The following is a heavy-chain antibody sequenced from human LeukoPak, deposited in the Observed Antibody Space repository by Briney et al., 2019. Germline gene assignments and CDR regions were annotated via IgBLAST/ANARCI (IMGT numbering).Heavy chain of an antibody. CDR2: IYYSGST. V-gene: IGHV4-39*01. Sequence: SETLSLTCTVSGGSISSYYWGWIRQPPGKGLEWIGSIYYSGSTYYNPSLKSRVTISVDTSKNQFSLKLSFVTAADTAVYYCAKTYYSSRAHYYYYYYMDVWGKGTTVTISS. D-gene: IGHD3-10*01. J-gene: IGHJ6*03. CDR3: AKTYYSSRAHYYYYYYMDV. CDR1: GGSISSYY.